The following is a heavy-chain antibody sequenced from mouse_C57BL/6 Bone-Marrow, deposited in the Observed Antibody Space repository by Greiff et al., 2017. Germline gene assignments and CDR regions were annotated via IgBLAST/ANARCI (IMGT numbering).Heavy chain of an antibody. Sequence: VQLKESGPVLVKPGASVKMSCKASGYTFTDYYMNWVKQSHGKSLEWIGVINPYNGGTSYNQKFKGKATLTVDKSSSTAYMELNSLTSEDSAVXYSARPLDWDEDMDYWGQGTSVTVSS. CDR1: GYTFTDYY. D-gene: IGHD4-1*01. CDR2: INPYNGGT. J-gene: IGHJ4*01. V-gene: IGHV1-19*01. CDR3: ARPLDWDEDMDY.